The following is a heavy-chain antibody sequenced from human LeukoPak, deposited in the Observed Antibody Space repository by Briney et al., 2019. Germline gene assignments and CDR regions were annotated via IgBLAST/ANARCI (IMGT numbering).Heavy chain of an antibody. J-gene: IGHJ3*02. CDR1: GFTFGSYW. V-gene: IGHV3-7*01. Sequence: GGSLRLSCAASGFTFGSYWMSWVRQAPGKGLEWVANIKQDGSEKYYVDSVKGRFTISRDNAKNSLYLQMNSLRAEDTAVYYCARVRGSSWYDAFDIWGQGTMVTVSS. CDR2: IKQDGSEK. D-gene: IGHD6-13*01. CDR3: ARVRGSSWYDAFDI.